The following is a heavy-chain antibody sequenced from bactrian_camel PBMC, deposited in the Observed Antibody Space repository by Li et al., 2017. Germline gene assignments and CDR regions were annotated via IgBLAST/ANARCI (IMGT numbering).Heavy chain of an antibody. CDR1: GFTSSTYV. CDR2: IYNQNKYT. J-gene: IGHJ6*01. CDR3: VADMLTHAFGNLGY. Sequence: DVQLVESGGGLVQPGGSLRLSCAASGFTSSTYVMYWVRQAPGKGLEWVASIYNQNKYTYYTDAVKGRFTISRDNLQMNSLKSEDTALYYCVADMLTHAFGNLGYWGQGTQVTVS. D-gene: IGHD5*01. V-gene: IGHV3S11*01.